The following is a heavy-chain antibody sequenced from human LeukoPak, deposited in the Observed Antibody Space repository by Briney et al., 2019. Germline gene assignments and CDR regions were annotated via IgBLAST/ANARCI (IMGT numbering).Heavy chain of an antibody. CDR1: GYTFTGYY. CDR3: ARDRQQLVRRGYWFDP. D-gene: IGHD6-13*01. V-gene: IGHV1-2*02. J-gene: IGHJ5*02. Sequence: VKVSCKACGYTFTGYYMHWVRQAPGQGLEWMGWINPNSGGTNYAQKFQGRVTMTRDTSISTAYMELSRLRSDDTAVYYCARDRQQLVRRGYWFDPWGQGTLVTVSS. CDR2: INPNSGGT.